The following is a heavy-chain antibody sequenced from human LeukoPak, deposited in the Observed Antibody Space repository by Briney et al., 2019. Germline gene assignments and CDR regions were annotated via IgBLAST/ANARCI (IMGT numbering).Heavy chain of an antibody. V-gene: IGHV4-39*07. CDR2: IYYSGST. CDR3: ARDLRRDYGDYGFDY. D-gene: IGHD4-17*01. J-gene: IGHJ4*02. CDR1: GGSISSSSYY. Sequence: SETLSLTCTVSGGSISSSSYYWGWIRQPPGKGLEWIGSIYYSGSTHYNPSLKSRVTISVDTSKNQFSLKLSSVTAADTAVYYCARDLRRDYGDYGFDYWGQGTLVTVSS.